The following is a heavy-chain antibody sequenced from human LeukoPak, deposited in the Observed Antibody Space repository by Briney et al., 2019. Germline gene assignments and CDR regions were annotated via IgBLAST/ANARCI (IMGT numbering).Heavy chain of an antibody. D-gene: IGHD2-15*01. CDR3: ARLTRTVVVAATNTYYYYYYMDV. CDR2: INHSGST. V-gene: IGHV4-34*01. Sequence: GSLRLSCAASGFTFDDYGMSCVREAPGKGLEWVGEINHSGSTNYNPSPKSRVTISVDTSKNQFSLKLSSVTAADTAVYYCARLTRTVVVAATNTYYYYYYMDVWGKGTTVTVSS. J-gene: IGHJ6*03. CDR1: GFTFDDYG.